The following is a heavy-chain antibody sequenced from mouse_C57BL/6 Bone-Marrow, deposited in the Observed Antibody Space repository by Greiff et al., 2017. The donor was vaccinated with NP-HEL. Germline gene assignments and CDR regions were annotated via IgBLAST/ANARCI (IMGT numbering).Heavy chain of an antibody. Sequence: EVKLMESGPGLVKPSQSLSLTCSVTGYSITSGYYWNWIRQFPGNKLEWMGYISYDGSNNYNPSLKNRISITRDTSKNQFFLKLNSVTTEDTATYYCARERTVVAEYWYFDVWGTGTTVTVSS. CDR1: GYSITSGYY. CDR2: ISYDGSN. J-gene: IGHJ1*03. V-gene: IGHV3-6*01. D-gene: IGHD1-1*01. CDR3: ARERTVVAEYWYFDV.